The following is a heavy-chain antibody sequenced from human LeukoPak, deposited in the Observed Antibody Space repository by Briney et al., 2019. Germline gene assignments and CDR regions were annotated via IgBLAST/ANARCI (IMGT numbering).Heavy chain of an antibody. Sequence: ASVKVSCKASGYTFTSYGISWVRQAPGQGLEWMGIINPSGGSTSYAQKFQGRVTMARDMSTSTVYMELSSLRSEDTAVYYCARGPDYAAPLTGFDYWGQGTLVTVSS. CDR1: GYTFTSYG. D-gene: IGHD4-17*01. V-gene: IGHV1-46*01. CDR2: INPSGGST. CDR3: ARGPDYAAPLTGFDY. J-gene: IGHJ4*02.